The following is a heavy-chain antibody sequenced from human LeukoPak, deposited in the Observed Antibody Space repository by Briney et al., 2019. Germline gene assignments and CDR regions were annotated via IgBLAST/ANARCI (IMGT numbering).Heavy chain of an antibody. V-gene: IGHV4-59*01. CDR2: IYYSGST. J-gene: IGHJ4*02. CDR1: GGSIGSYY. CDR3: ARGNYYFDY. Sequence: LETLSLTCTVSGGSIGSYYWSWIRQPPGKGLEWIGYIYYSGSTNYNPSLKSRVTISVDTSKNQFSLKLSSVTAADTAVYYCARGNYYFDYWGQGTLVTVSS.